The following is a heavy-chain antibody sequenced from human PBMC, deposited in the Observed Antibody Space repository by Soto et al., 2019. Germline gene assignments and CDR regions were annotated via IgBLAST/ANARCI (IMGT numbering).Heavy chain of an antibody. CDR2: IKSKTDGGTT. V-gene: IGHV3-15*01. Sequence: EVQLVESGGGLVKPGGSLRLSCAASGFTFSNAWMSWVRQAPGKGLEWVGRIKSKTDGGTTDYAAPVKGRFTISRDDSKSIAYLQMNSLKTEDTAVYYCTRALIMITFGGVKAYDAFDIWGQGTMVTVSS. D-gene: IGHD3-16*01. CDR1: GFTFSNAW. CDR3: TRALIMITFGGVKAYDAFDI. J-gene: IGHJ3*02.